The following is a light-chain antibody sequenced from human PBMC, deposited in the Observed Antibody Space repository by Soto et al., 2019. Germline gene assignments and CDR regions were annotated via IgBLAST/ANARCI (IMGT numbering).Light chain of an antibody. CDR1: QSVLYSSNNKSY. Sequence: DIVMTQSPDSLAVSLGERATINCKSRQSVLYSSNNKSYLAWYQQKPGQPPKLLISWASIREAGVPDRFSGSGSGTDFTLTISSLQAEDVAVYYCQQHYSTPPWTFGQGTKVEIK. V-gene: IGKV4-1*01. CDR3: QQHYSTPPWT. J-gene: IGKJ1*01. CDR2: WAS.